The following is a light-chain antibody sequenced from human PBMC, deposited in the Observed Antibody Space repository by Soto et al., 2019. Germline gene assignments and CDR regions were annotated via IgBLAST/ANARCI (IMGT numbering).Light chain of an antibody. CDR3: QQYSRSPWT. CDR2: GAS. Sequence: EIVLTQSPGTLSLSPGERATLSCRASQSVASNYLAWYQQKPGQAPRLLIYGASSRATGIPDRFSGSGSGKDFTLTISRLEPEDFAVYNCQQYSRSPWTFGQGTKVEIK. J-gene: IGKJ1*01. CDR1: QSVASNY. V-gene: IGKV3-20*01.